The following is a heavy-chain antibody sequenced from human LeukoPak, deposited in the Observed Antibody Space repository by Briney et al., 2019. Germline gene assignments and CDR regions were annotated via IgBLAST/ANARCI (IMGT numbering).Heavy chain of an antibody. J-gene: IGHJ4*02. D-gene: IGHD4-17*01. Sequence: KPSETLSLTCTVSGGSISSYYWSWIRQPAGKGLEWIGRIYTSGSTNYNPSLKSRVTMSVDTSKNQFSLKLSSVTAADTAVYYRARGPGRGYGDQPYYFDYWGQGTLVTVSS. CDR3: ARGPGRGYGDQPYYFDY. CDR2: IYTSGST. V-gene: IGHV4-4*07. CDR1: GGSISSYY.